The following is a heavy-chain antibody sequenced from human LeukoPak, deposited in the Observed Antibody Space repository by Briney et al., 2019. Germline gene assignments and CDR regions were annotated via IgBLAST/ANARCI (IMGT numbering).Heavy chain of an antibody. CDR3: ARGRGSSARLGYYFYYIDV. Sequence: ASVRVSYKASGYTFTIYAMNWVRQAPGQGLEWMGWINTNTGNPPYTQGLAGRFVFSLETSVSTSYLQISSLKAEDTAVYYCARGRGSSARLGYYFYYIDVWGKGTTVTVSS. V-gene: IGHV7-4-1*02. CDR1: GYTFTIYA. J-gene: IGHJ6*03. D-gene: IGHD1-26*01. CDR2: INTNTGNP.